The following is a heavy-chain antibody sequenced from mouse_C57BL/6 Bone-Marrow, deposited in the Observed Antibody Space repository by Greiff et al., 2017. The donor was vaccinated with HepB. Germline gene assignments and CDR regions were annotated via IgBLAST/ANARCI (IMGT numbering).Heavy chain of an antibody. CDR3: ARLDYGSTPFAY. V-gene: IGHV1-19*01. J-gene: IGHJ3*01. D-gene: IGHD1-1*01. CDR2: INPYNGGT. Sequence: VQLKESGPVLVKPGASVKMSCKASGYTFTDYYMNWVKQSHGKRLEWIGVINPYNGGTSYNQKFKGKATLTVDKSSSTAYMELNSLTSEDSAVYYCARLDYGSTPFAYWGQGTLVTVSA. CDR1: GYTFTDYY.